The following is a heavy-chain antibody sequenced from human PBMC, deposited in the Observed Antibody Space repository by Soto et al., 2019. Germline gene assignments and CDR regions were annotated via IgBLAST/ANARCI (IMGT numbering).Heavy chain of an antibody. D-gene: IGHD3-10*01. V-gene: IGHV1-2*02. Sequence: QEPLVQSGAEVKKPGASVKVSCEASGYTFTAYYLHWVRQAPGQGLEWMGWINPTSGGTKYAQKFQGRVSMTGDTSISTAYMELRSLTSDDTAFYYCARDASSFSLFGERIPKNYYFDLWGRGTLVTVSS. CDR3: ARDASSFSLFGERIPKNYYFDL. J-gene: IGHJ2*01. CDR1: GYTFTAYY. CDR2: INPTSGGT.